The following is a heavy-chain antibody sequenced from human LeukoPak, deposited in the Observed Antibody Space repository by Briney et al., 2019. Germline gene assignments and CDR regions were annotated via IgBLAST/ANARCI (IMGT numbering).Heavy chain of an antibody. CDR3: ASSPVTLTYYYYYYMDV. D-gene: IGHD5-18*01. CDR1: GGTFSSYT. V-gene: IGHV1-69*02. J-gene: IGHJ6*03. CDR2: IIPILGIA. Sequence: GASVKVSCKASGGTFSSYTISWVRQAPGQGLEWMGRIIPILGIANYAQKVQGRVTITADKSTSTAYMELSSVSSEDTAVYYCASSPVTLTYYYYYYMDVWGKGTTVTVSS.